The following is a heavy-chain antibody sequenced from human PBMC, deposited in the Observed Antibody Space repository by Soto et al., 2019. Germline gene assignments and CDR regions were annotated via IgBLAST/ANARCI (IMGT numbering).Heavy chain of an antibody. Sequence: SETLSLTCTVSGGSISSSSYYWGWIRQPPGKGLEWIGSIYYSGSTYYNPSLKSRVTISVDTSKNQFSLKLSSVTAADTAVYYCARQSRDDDRGHSSGWYLNNWFDPWGQGTLVTVSS. D-gene: IGHD6-19*01. CDR3: ARQSRDDDRGHSSGWYLNNWFDP. J-gene: IGHJ5*02. V-gene: IGHV4-39*01. CDR1: GGSISSSSYY. CDR2: IYYSGST.